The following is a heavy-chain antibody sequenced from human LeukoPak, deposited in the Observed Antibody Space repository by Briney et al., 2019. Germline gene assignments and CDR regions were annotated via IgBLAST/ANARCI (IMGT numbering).Heavy chain of an antibody. Sequence: SETLSLTCTVSGGSISSYYWSWIRQPPGKGLEWIGYIYYSGSTNYNPSLKSRVTISVDTSKNQFSLKLSSVTAADTAVYYCAGDGSIPIWGQGTMVTVSS. V-gene: IGHV4-59*01. CDR1: GGSISSYY. D-gene: IGHD2-2*03. CDR2: IYYSGST. CDR3: AGDGSIPI. J-gene: IGHJ3*02.